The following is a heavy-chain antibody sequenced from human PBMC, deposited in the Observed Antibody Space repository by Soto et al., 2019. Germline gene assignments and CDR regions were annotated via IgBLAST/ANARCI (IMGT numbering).Heavy chain of an antibody. CDR2: ISYDGSNK. V-gene: IGHV3-30-3*01. D-gene: IGHD2-21*02. CDR1: GFTFSSYA. CDR3: ARVMYCGGDCYYYYGMDV. J-gene: IGHJ6*02. Sequence: PGGSLSLSCAASGFTFSSYAMHWARQAPGKGLEWVAVISYDGSNKYYADSVKGRFTISRDNSKNTLYLQMNSLRAEDTAVYYCARVMYCGGDCYYYYGMDVWGQGTTVTVSS.